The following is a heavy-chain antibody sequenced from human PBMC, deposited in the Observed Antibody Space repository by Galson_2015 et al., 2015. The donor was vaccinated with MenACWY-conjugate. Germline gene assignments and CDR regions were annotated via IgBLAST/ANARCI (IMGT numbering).Heavy chain of an antibody. CDR2: ISASGGDI. J-gene: IGHJ3*02. CDR1: GFTFSKCA. Sequence: SLRLSCAASGFTFSKCAMSWARQAPGKGQEWVSGISASGGDIDYADSVKGRFTISRDNSKNTVYLQMNSLRAEDTAVYHCAKGANYYDSSGKRYDAFDIWGQGTMVTVSS. V-gene: IGHV3-23*01. D-gene: IGHD3-22*01. CDR3: AKGANYYDSSGKRYDAFDI.